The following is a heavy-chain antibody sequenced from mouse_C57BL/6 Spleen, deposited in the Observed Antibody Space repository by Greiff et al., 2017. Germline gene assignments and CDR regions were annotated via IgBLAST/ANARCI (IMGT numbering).Heavy chain of an antibody. D-gene: IGHD3-1*01. Sequence: QVQLQQSGAELVRPGTSVKVSCKAFGYAFTNYLIEWVKQRPGQGLEWIGVINPGSGGTNYNEKFKGKATLTADKSSSTAYMQLSSLTSEDSAVYFCARASGPYFDYWGQGTTLTVSS. CDR1: GYAFTNYL. J-gene: IGHJ2*01. CDR2: INPGSGGT. V-gene: IGHV1-54*01. CDR3: ARASGPYFDY.